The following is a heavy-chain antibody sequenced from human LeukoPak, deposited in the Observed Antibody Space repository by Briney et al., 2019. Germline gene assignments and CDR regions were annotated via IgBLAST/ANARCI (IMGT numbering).Heavy chain of an antibody. CDR1: GGSISRGGSY. V-gene: IGHV4-31*03. Sequence: SETLSLTCTVSGGSISRGGSYWSWIRQHPGKGLEWIGYIYYSGSTYYNPSLKSRVTISVDASKNQFSLKLSSVTAADTAVYYCASEYCSSTSCYGFDPWGQGTLVTVSS. CDR3: ASEYCSSTSCYGFDP. CDR2: IYYSGST. J-gene: IGHJ5*02. D-gene: IGHD2-2*01.